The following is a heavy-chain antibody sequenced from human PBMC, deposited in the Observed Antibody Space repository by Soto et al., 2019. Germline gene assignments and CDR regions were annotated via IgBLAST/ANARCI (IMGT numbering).Heavy chain of an antibody. CDR1: GGSIISDGYF. Sequence: PSETLSLTCAVSGGSIISDGYFWSWIRQPPGKGLQWIGHIYEGGNTYYTPSLESRVAISTDKSKNQFSLRLSSVTAADTAVYYCVRRSPEDAFDIWGQGTMVTVSS. V-gene: IGHV4-30-2*01. CDR2: IYEGGNT. CDR3: VRRSPEDAFDI. J-gene: IGHJ3*02.